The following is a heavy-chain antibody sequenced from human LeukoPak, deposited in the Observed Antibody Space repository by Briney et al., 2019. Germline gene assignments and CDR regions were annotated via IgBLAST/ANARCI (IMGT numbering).Heavy chain of an antibody. V-gene: IGHV1-18*01. D-gene: IGHD4-17*01. CDR1: GYTFTSYG. CDR2: ISAYNGNT. CDR3: ARDDYGDYVGPLGDWFDP. J-gene: IGHJ5*02. Sequence: ASVKVSCKASGYTFTSYGISWVRQAPGQGLEWMGWISAYNGNTNYAQKLQGRVTMTTDTSTSTAYMELRSLRSDDTAVYYCARDDYGDYVGPLGDWFDPWGQGTLVTVSS.